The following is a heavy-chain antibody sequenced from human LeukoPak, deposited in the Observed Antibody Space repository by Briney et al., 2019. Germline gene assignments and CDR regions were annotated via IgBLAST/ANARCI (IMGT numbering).Heavy chain of an antibody. CDR3: ARSGVVSSARGYWYFDL. CDR1: GGSISSYY. V-gene: IGHV4-4*07. J-gene: IGHJ2*01. Sequence: SETLSLTCTVSGGSISSYYWSWIRQPAGKGLEWIGRIYTSGSTNYNPSLKSRVTMSVDTSKNQFSLKLSSVTAADTAVYYCARSGVVSSARGYWYFDLWGRGTLVTVSS. D-gene: IGHD3-22*01. CDR2: IYTSGST.